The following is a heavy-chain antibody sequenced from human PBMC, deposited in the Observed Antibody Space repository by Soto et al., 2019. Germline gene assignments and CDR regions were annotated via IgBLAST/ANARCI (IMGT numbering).Heavy chain of an antibody. Sequence: ASVKVTCKVSGYTLTELSLHWARQAPGKGLEWMGGFDPEDGETIYAQKFQGRVTMTEDTSTDTAYMELSSLRSEDTAVYYCATTINCSSTSCYPYYFDYWGQGTLVTVSS. CDR3: ATTINCSSTSCYPYYFDY. CDR1: GYTLTELS. D-gene: IGHD2-2*01. V-gene: IGHV1-24*01. CDR2: FDPEDGET. J-gene: IGHJ4*02.